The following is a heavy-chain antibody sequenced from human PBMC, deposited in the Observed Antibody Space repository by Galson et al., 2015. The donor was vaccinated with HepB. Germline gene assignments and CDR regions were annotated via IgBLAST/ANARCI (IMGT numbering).Heavy chain of an antibody. Sequence: SLRLSCAASGFTFSSYEMNWVRQAPGKGLEWVSYISSSGSTIYYADSVKGRFTISRDNAKNSPYLQMNSLRAEDTAVYYCARAASLSGYSSGWNYWGQGTLVTVSS. J-gene: IGHJ4*02. CDR2: ISSSGSTI. CDR1: GFTFSSYE. D-gene: IGHD6-19*01. V-gene: IGHV3-48*03. CDR3: ARAASLSGYSSGWNY.